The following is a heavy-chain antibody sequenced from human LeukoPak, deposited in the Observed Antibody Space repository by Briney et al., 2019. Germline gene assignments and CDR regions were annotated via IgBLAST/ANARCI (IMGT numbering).Heavy chain of an antibody. CDR1: GFTFSSYD. V-gene: IGHV3-30*18. CDR3: AKDRYTGSNWFDP. D-gene: IGHD3-16*02. J-gene: IGHJ5*02. Sequence: GGSLRLSCAASGFTFSSYDMHWVRQAPGKGLERVAVISYDGSNKYYADSVKGRFTISRDNSKNTLYLQMNSLRAEDTAVYYCAKDRYTGSNWFDPWGQGTLVTVSS. CDR2: ISYDGSNK.